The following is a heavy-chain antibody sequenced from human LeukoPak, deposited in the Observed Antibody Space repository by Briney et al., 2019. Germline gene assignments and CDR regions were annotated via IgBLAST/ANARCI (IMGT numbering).Heavy chain of an antibody. D-gene: IGHD2-15*01. CDR1: GGSISSYY. CDR3: ASLDCSGGSCYSPH. V-gene: IGHV4-4*07. J-gene: IGHJ4*02. Sequence: SETLCLTCTVSGGSISSYYWSWIRQPAGKGLEWIGRIYTSGSTNYNPSLKSRVTMSVDTSKNQFSLKLSSVTAADTAVYYCASLDCSGGSCYSPHWGQGTLVTVSS. CDR2: IYTSGST.